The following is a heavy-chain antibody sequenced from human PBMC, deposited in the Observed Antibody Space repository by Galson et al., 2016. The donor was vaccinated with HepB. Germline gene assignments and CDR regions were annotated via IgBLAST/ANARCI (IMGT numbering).Heavy chain of an antibody. CDR3: ARSSDYGDFSDH. CDR2: IYYSGTT. CDR1: GGSIRRGGYY. V-gene: IGHV4-31*03. D-gene: IGHD4-17*01. Sequence: TLSLTCTVSGGSIRRGGYYWNWIRQHPGKGLEWIGYIYYSGTTYYNPSLKSRVTISIDTSDNQFTSKNQFSLKLSSVTAADTAVYYRARSSDYGDFSDHWGQGTLVTVSS. J-gene: IGHJ1*01.